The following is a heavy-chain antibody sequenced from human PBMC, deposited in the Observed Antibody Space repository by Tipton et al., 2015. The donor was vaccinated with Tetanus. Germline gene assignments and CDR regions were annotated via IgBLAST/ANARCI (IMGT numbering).Heavy chain of an antibody. CDR3: ARKGYSYATPGLGN. CDR2: ISGSGVQT. J-gene: IGHJ4*02. Sequence: SLRLSCAASGFTFSDYGMSWVRQAPGKGLEWVSSISGSGVQTNYADSVKGRFTVSRDNANNSVYLQMYNLGAEDTALYFCARKGYSYATPGLGNWGQGTLVTVSS. CDR1: GFTFSDYG. V-gene: IGHV3-23*01. D-gene: IGHD5-12*01.